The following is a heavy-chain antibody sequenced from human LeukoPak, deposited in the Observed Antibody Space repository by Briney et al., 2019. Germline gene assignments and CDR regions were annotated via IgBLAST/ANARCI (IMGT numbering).Heavy chain of an antibody. V-gene: IGHV3-23*01. CDR1: GFTFSSYS. J-gene: IGHJ4*02. Sequence: AGSLSLSCAASGFTFSSYSMSWDRQAPGKGLEWVSAISGSGGSTYYADSVKGRFTNSRDNSKNTLYLQMNSLRAEDTAVYYCAKDGVNYDFWSGYIALDYWGQGTLVTVSS. D-gene: IGHD3-3*01. CDR2: ISGSGGST. CDR3: AKDGVNYDFWSGYIALDY.